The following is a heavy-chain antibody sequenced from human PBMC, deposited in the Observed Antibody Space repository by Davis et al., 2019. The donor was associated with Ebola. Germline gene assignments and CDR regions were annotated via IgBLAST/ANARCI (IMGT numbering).Heavy chain of an antibody. J-gene: IGHJ4*02. CDR1: GFIFTTYI. V-gene: IGHV3-21*01. Sequence: GESLKISCVGSGFIFTTYIMNWVRQAPAKGLEWVSSITRNSDYLYYTNSVKGRFTTPRDNAKNSLFLQMNSLRAEDTALYFCARLMYDSSGYYSAFEYWGQGTLVTVSS. CDR3: ARLMYDSSGYYSAFEY. D-gene: IGHD3-22*01. CDR2: ITRNSDYL.